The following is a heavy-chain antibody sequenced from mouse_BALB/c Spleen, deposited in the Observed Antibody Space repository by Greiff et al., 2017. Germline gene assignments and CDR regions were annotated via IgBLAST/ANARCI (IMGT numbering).Heavy chain of an antibody. CDR1: GYTFTSYW. CDR2: INPSNGRT. J-gene: IGHJ4*01. CDR3: ARGEFMDD. Sequence: VQLQQPGAELVKPGASVKLSCKASGYTFTSYWMHWVKQRPGQGLEWIGEINPSNGRTNYNEKFKSKATLTVDKSSSTAYMQLSSLTSEDSAVYYCARGEFMDDWGQGTSVTVSS. V-gene: IGHV1S81*02.